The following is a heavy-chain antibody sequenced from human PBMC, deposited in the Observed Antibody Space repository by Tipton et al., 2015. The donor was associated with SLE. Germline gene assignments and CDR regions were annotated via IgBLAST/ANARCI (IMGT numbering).Heavy chain of an antibody. V-gene: IGHV4-34*09. J-gene: IGHJ4*02. Sequence: TLSLTCAVYGGSFSGYYWSWIRQPPGKGLEWIGEINHSGSTNYNPSLTSRVTISVDTSKNQFSLKLSSVTAADTAVYYCARVTAAAGFDYWGQGTLVTVSS. CDR2: INHSGST. D-gene: IGHD6-13*01. CDR3: ARVTAAAGFDY. CDR1: GGSFSGYY.